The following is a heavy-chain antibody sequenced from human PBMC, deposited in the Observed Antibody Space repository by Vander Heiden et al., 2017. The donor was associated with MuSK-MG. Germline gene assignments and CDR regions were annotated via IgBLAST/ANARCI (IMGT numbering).Heavy chain of an antibody. J-gene: IGHJ3*02. D-gene: IGHD2-8*02. V-gene: IGHV3-7*01. CDR1: GFTCNNYW. CDR3: ARPLTWTGALDGFDI. Sequence: EVQMVQSGGGLVQPGGSLRLSCAASGFTCNNYWMNWVRQAPGKGLEWVANIKQDGSENYYVDAGKGRFTISRDNAKNSLYLQMDRLKTEETAVYYCARPLTWTGALDGFDIWGQGRLVTVSS. CDR2: IKQDGSEN.